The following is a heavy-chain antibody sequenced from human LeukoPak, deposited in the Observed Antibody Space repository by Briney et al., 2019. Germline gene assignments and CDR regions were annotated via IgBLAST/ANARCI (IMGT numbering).Heavy chain of an antibody. CDR2: IGAYNGNT. CDR3: ARDSFYDFWSGYYKGYGMDV. Sequence: GASVKVSCKASGYTFTSYGISWVRQAPGQGLEGMGWIGAYNGNTNYAQKLQGRVTMTTDTSTSTAYMELRSLRSDDTAVYYCARDSFYDFWSGYYKGYGMDVWGQGTTVTVSS. J-gene: IGHJ6*02. CDR1: GYTFTSYG. D-gene: IGHD3-3*01. V-gene: IGHV1-18*01.